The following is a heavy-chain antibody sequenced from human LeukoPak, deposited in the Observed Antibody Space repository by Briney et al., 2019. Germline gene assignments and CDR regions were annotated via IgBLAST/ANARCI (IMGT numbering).Heavy chain of an antibody. V-gene: IGHV1-2*02. CDR3: ARTMVRGVMTYYYYGMDV. CDR2: INPNSGGT. CDR1: GYTFTGYY. J-gene: IGHJ6*02. D-gene: IGHD3-10*01. Sequence: GASVKVSCKASGYTFTGYYMHWVRQAPGQGLEWMGWINPNSGGTNYAQKFQGRVTMTRDTSTSTTYMELRSLRSDDTAVYYCARTMVRGVMTYYYYGMDVWGQGTTVTVSS.